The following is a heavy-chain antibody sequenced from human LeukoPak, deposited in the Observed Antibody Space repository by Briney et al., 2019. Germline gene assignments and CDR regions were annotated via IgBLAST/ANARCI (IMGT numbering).Heavy chain of an antibody. CDR3: ARADLDEGYAFDI. CDR2: IWFDGSNK. Sequence: GGSLRLSGAGSGFTFSSYVMHWVHQAPGKGLEWIAVIWFDGSNKYYADSVKGRFTISRDNSKNALYLQMNSLRAEDTAVYFCARADLDEGYAFDIWGQGTMVTVSS. CDR1: GFTFSSYV. J-gene: IGHJ3*02. V-gene: IGHV3-33*01. D-gene: IGHD1-1*01.